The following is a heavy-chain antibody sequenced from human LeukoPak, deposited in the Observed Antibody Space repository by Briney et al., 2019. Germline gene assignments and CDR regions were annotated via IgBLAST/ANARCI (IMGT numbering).Heavy chain of an antibody. CDR2: IYSDGGT. CDR3: ARDSSGPAF. Sequence: GGSLRLSCAASGFTFSSYAMSWVRQAPGKGLEWVSVIYSDGGTYYSDSVKGRFTISRDYSKNTLYLQMSSLRADDTAVYYCARDSSGPAFWGQGTLVTVSS. V-gene: IGHV3-53*01. D-gene: IGHD3-22*01. CDR1: GFTFSSYA. J-gene: IGHJ4*02.